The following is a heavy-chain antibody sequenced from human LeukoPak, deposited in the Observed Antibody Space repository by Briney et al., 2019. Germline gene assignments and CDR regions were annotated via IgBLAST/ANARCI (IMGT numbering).Heavy chain of an antibody. Sequence: GGSLRLSCAASGFTFSDYYMSWIRQAPGKGLEWVSYISSSGSTIYYADSVKGRFTISRGNAKNSLYLQMNSLRAEDTAVYYCARARGGYDSSGYYHYYFDYWGQGTLVTVSS. CDR2: ISSSGSTI. V-gene: IGHV3-11*01. CDR1: GFTFSDYY. CDR3: ARARGGYDSSGYYHYYFDY. D-gene: IGHD3-22*01. J-gene: IGHJ4*02.